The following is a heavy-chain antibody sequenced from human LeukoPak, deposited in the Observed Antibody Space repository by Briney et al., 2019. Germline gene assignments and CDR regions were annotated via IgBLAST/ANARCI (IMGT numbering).Heavy chain of an antibody. V-gene: IGHV3-7*01. CDR2: IKQDGSEK. J-gene: IGHJ4*02. CDR3: ARGPTRANSTDY. D-gene: IGHD2/OR15-2a*01. CDR1: GFTFGKYW. Sequence: GGSLRLSCVASGFTFGKYWMSWVRQAPGKGLEWVANIKQDGSEKYYVDSVKGRFTIFRDNAKNSLYLQMNSLRAEDTAVYYCARGPTRANSTDYWGQGALVTVSS.